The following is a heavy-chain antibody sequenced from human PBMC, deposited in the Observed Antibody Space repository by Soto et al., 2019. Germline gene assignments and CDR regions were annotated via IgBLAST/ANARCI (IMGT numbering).Heavy chain of an antibody. CDR1: GGSFSGYY. J-gene: IGHJ6*02. V-gene: IGHV4-34*01. Sequence: TLSLTCAVYGGSFSGYYWSWIRQPPGKGLEWIGEINHSGSTNYNPSLKSRVTISVDTSKNQFSLKLSSVTAADTAVYYCARSGRMYYYDSSGYYTGYYYYYGMDVWGQGTTVTVSS. D-gene: IGHD3-22*01. CDR2: INHSGST. CDR3: ARSGRMYYYDSSGYYTGYYYYYGMDV.